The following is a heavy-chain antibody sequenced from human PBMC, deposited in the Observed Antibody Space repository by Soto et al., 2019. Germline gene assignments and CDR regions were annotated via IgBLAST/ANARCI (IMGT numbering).Heavy chain of an antibody. CDR3: VRVYASNTFAL. CDR2: ISNSGSVI. V-gene: IGHV3-48*02. J-gene: IGHJ3*01. CDR1: GVSVISYS. Sequence: CLGLGCASSGVSVISYSMSWVRQAPGKGLEWVSYISNSGSVIHDADPVKGRFTISRDNAKNSLSLQMNSLRDEDTALYYCVRVYASNTFALWGQGTVVPVSS. D-gene: IGHD2-2*01.